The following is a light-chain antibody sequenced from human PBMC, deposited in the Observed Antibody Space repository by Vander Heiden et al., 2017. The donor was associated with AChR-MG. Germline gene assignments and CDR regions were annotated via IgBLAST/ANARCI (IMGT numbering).Light chain of an antibody. V-gene: IGLV3-1*01. CDR1: KLGDTE. CDR3: QGWDSSLICV. Sequence: SYELTQPPSASVSPGQVSSITYSGDKLGDTETGWYQQKPGQSPVLVSYQDSKRPAGIPERFSGSNSWNTATLTISGTEAMDEAEYYCQGWDSSLICVFGTGTKVTVL. CDR2: QDS. J-gene: IGLJ1*01.